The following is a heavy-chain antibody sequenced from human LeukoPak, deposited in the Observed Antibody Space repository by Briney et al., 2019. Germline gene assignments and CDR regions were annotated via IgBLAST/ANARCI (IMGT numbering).Heavy chain of an antibody. CDR2: IIPIFGTA. CDR3: ARARLKSSDHTVYYYYMDV. J-gene: IGHJ6*03. D-gene: IGHD3-16*01. Sequence: GASVKVSCKASGGTFSSYAISWVRQAPGQGLEWMGRIIPIFGTANYAQKFQGRVTITADESTSTAYMELSSLRSEDTAVYYCARARLKSSDHTVYYYYMDVWGKGTTVTVSS. V-gene: IGHV1-69*13. CDR1: GGTFSSYA.